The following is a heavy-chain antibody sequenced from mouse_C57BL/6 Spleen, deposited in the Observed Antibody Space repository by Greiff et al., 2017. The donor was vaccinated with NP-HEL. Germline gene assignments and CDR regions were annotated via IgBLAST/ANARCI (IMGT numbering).Heavy chain of an antibody. D-gene: IGHD1-1*01. Sequence: QVHVKQPGAELVKPGASVKVSCKASGYTFTSYWMHWVKQRPGQGLEWIGRIHPSDSDTNYNQKFKGKATLTVDKSSSTAYMQLSSLTSEDSAVYYCAIDGSSYNYAMDYWGQGTSVTVSS. J-gene: IGHJ4*01. CDR3: AIDGSSYNYAMDY. CDR2: IHPSDSDT. V-gene: IGHV1-74*01. CDR1: GYTFTSYW.